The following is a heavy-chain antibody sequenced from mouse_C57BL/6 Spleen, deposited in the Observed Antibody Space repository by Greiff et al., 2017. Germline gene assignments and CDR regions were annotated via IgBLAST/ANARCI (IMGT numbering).Heavy chain of an antibody. CDR2: IYPRGGNT. CDR1: GYTFTSSG. D-gene: IGHD3-3*01. Sequence: QVQLKQSGAELARPGASVKLSCKASGYTFTSSGISWVKQRTGQGLEWIGEIYPRGGNTYYNEKFTGKATLTADKSSRTAYIELRSLSSEDSAGDFCARWRDDYAMDYWGQGNSVTVSS. V-gene: IGHV1-81*01. J-gene: IGHJ4*01. CDR3: ARWRDDYAMDY.